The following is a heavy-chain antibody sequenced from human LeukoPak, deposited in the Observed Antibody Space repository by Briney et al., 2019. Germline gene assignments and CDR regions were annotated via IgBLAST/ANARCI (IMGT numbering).Heavy chain of an antibody. V-gene: IGHV4-34*01. D-gene: IGHD3-10*01. CDR2: INHSGST. J-gene: IGHJ4*02. CDR1: GGSFSGYY. Sequence: SETLSLTCAVYGGSFSGYYWSWIRQPPGKGLEWIGEINHSGSTNYNPSLKSRVTISVDTSKNQFYLKLSSVTAADTAVYYCARDWVVTMVRGNPQSGDYWGQGTLVTVSS. CDR3: ARDWVVTMVRGNPQSGDY.